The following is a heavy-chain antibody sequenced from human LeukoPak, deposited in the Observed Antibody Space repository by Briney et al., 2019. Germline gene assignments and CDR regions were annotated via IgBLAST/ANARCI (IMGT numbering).Heavy chain of an antibody. D-gene: IGHD2-15*01. V-gene: IGHV4-30-4*01. Sequence: SETLSLTCSVSGGSISSGDYYWSWIRQPPGKGLEWIGYIYYSGSTYYNPSLKSRVTISVDTSKNQFSLKLSSVTAADTAVYYCARGVVAATNAAEYFQHWGQGTLVTVSS. CDR3: ARGVVAATNAAEYFQH. CDR1: GGSISSGDYY. CDR2: IYYSGST. J-gene: IGHJ1*01.